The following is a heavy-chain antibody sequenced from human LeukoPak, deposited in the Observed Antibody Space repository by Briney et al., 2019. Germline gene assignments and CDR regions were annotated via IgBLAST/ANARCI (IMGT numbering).Heavy chain of an antibody. D-gene: IGHD6-13*01. J-gene: IGHJ6*02. CDR3: AKAPRAAAGTYNGMDV. V-gene: IGHV3-23*01. Sequence: GGSLRLSCAASGFTFSSYAMSWVRQAPGKGLEWVSAISGSGGSTYYADSVRGRFTISRDNSKNTLYLQMNSLRAEDTAVHYCAKAPRAAAGTYNGMDVWGQGTTVTVSS. CDR2: ISGSGGST. CDR1: GFTFSSYA.